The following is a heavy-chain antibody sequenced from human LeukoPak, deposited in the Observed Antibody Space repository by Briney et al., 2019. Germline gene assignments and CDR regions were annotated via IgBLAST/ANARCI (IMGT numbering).Heavy chain of an antibody. V-gene: IGHV1-18*01. CDR1: GYTFTSYG. J-gene: IGHJ4*02. Sequence: GASVKVSCKASGYTFTSYGISWVRQAPGQGLEWMGWISAYNGNTNYAQKLQGRVTMTTDTSTGTAYMELRSLRSDDTAVYYCAILPSKVVVPAAHQDYWGQGALVTVSS. CDR3: AILPSKVVVPAAHQDY. CDR2: ISAYNGNT. D-gene: IGHD2-2*01.